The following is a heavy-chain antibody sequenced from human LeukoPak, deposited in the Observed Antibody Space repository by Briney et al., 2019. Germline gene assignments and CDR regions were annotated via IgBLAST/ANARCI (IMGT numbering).Heavy chain of an antibody. J-gene: IGHJ4*02. CDR2: NSGGGST. Sequence: GGSLRLSCAATGLTASSYFMSWVRQAPGEGLGWGSVNSGGGSTYYADSVKGRFTISRDTPKNTLYLQMNSLRVEDTAVYYCASWPGGWYGEDSWGQGTLVTV. CDR3: ASWPGGWYGEDS. D-gene: IGHD6-19*01. V-gene: IGHV3-53*01. CDR1: GLTASSYF.